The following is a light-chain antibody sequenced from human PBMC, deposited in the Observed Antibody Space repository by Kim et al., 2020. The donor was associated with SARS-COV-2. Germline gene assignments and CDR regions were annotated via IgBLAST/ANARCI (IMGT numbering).Light chain of an antibody. CDR1: QSFTSRY. Sequence: LSPGESATLSCRASQSFTSRYLAGYQQKPGQAPSLLIYCASRRATRIPDRFSGSGSGTDFTLTISRLEPEDFAVYYCQQYGISPYTFGQGTKLEI. V-gene: IGKV3-20*01. J-gene: IGKJ2*01. CDR2: CAS. CDR3: QQYGISPYT.